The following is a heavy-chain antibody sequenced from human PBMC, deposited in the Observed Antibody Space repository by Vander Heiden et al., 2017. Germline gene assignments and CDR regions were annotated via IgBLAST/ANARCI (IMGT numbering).Heavy chain of an antibody. V-gene: IGHV3-48*02. CDR1: GFTFSSSS. D-gene: IGHD2-8*01. J-gene: IGHJ4*02. Sequence: EVQLVESGGGLVQPGGSLSLSCAASGFTFSSSSMNWVRQAPWKGLDWVSYISSSSSTIYYADSVKGRFTISRDNAKNSLYLQMNSLRDEDTAVYYCAANMLYRFDYWGQGTLVTVSS. CDR3: AANMLYRFDY. CDR2: ISSSSSTI.